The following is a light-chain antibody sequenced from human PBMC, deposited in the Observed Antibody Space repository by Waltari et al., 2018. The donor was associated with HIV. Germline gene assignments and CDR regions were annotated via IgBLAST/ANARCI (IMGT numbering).Light chain of an antibody. Sequence: SSELTQDPAVSVALGQTVRITCQGDSLSRCYARWYQQKPGQAPRLVIDGKNNRPSGVPDRLSGSSSGNTASLTITGVQAEDEADYYCSSRDNSGAHHWVFGGGTKVTVV. CDR2: GKN. J-gene: IGLJ3*02. CDR1: SLSRCY. CDR3: SSRDNSGAHHWV. V-gene: IGLV3-19*01.